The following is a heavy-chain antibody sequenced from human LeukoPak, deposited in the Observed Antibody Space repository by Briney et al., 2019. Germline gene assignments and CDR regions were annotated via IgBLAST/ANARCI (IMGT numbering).Heavy chain of an antibody. D-gene: IGHD6-19*01. CDR1: GGSITSGTYY. V-gene: IGHV4-61*02. CDR3: ARDTLGSSGYPN. CDR2: IHSSGST. Sequence: SETLSLTCTASGGSITSGTYYWNWIRQPAGKGLEWIGRIHSSGSTDYNPSLKSRVIISVDTSKNQFSLKVNSVTAADTAVYYCARDTLGSSGYPNWGQGTLVIVSS. J-gene: IGHJ4*02.